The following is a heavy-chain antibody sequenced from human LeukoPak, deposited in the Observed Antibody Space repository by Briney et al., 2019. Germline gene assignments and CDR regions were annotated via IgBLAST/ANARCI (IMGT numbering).Heavy chain of an antibody. CDR1: GFTFSSYG. V-gene: IGHV3-30*02. Sequence: PGGSLRLSCAASGFTFSSYGMHWVRQAPGKGLEWVAFIRYDGSNKYYADSVKGRFTISRDNSKNTLYLQMNSLRAEDTAVYYCAKDRPWQQLANWFDPWGQGTLVTVSS. CDR2: IRYDGSNK. J-gene: IGHJ5*02. CDR3: AKDRPWQQLANWFDP. D-gene: IGHD6-13*01.